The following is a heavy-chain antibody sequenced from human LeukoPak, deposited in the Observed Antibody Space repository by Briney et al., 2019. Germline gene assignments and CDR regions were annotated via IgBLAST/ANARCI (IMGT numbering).Heavy chain of an antibody. Sequence: PSETLSLTCAVYGGSFSGYYWSWIRQHPGKGLEWIGYIYYSGSTYYNPSLKSRVTISVDTSKNQFSLKLSSVTAADTAVYYCARDPTGSRYGMDVWGQGTTVTVSS. CDR1: GGSFSGYY. CDR2: IYYSGST. D-gene: IGHD1-14*01. V-gene: IGHV4-31*11. CDR3: ARDPTGSRYGMDV. J-gene: IGHJ6*02.